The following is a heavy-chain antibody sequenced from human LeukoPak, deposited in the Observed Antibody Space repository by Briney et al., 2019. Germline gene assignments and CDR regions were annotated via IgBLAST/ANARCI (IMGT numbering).Heavy chain of an antibody. CDR1: GGSISSGY. CDR2: IYNSGRS. CDR3: AGGSGASWFDP. D-gene: IGHD2-8*02. Sequence: SATLSLTCSVSGGSISSGYWSWIRQPPGKGLEWIAYIYNSGRSNYNPSLKSRVTISLDTSKNQFSLKLSSVTAADTAVYYCAGGSGASWFDPWGQGTLVTASS. V-gene: IGHV4-59*01. J-gene: IGHJ5*02.